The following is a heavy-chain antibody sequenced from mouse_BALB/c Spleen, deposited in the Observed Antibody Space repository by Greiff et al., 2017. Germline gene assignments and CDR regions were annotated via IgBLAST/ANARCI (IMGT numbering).Heavy chain of an antibody. V-gene: IGHV5-17*02. CDR2: ISSGSSTI. D-gene: IGHD2-4*01. CDR3: ARYDYGDYYAMDY. Sequence: DVKLVESGGGLVQPGGSRKLSCAASGFTFSSFGMHWVRQAPEKGLEWVAYISSGSSTIYYADTVKGRFTISRDNPKNTLFLQMTSLRSEDTAMYYCARYDYGDYYAMDYWGQGTSVTVSS. CDR1: GFTFSSFG. J-gene: IGHJ4*01.